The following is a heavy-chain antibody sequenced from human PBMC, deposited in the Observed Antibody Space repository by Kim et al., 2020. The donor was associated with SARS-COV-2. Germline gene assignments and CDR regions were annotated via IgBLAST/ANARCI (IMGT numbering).Heavy chain of an antibody. V-gene: IGHV3-21*01. CDR1: GFTFSSYS. CDR3: ARELEIGGWDTVTSAFDI. D-gene: IGHD4-17*01. CDR2: ISSSSSYI. J-gene: IGHJ3*02. Sequence: GGSLRLSCAASGFTFSSYSMNWVRQAPGKGLEWVSSISSSSSYIYYADSVKGRFTISRDNAKNSLYLQMNSLRAEDTAVYYCARELEIGGWDTVTSAFDIWGQGTMVTVSS.